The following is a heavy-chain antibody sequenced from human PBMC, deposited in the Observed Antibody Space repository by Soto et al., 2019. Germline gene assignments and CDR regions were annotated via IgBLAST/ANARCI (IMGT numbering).Heavy chain of an antibody. D-gene: IGHD6-13*01. CDR3: VQVDGYSVDF. J-gene: IGHJ4*02. V-gene: IGHV3-64D*06. Sequence: PGGSLRLACSAYGFALQSYVIHWVRQSPGKGLEYVSAIGAKGDATYADSVKGRFSISRDNSKNSLFLQMTNVTFEDTATYFCVQVDGYSVDFWGKGAIVTVFS. CDR1: GFALQSYV. CDR2: IGAKGDAT.